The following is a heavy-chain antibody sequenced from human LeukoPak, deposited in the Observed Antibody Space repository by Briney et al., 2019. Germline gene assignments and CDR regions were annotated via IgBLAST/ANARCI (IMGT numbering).Heavy chain of an antibody. Sequence: GGSLRLSCAASGFTFDDYAMHWVRQAPGKGLEWVSLISWDGGSTYYADSVKGRFTISRDNSKNSLYLQMNRLRAEDTALYYCAKADYSNYGGVDYWGQGTLVTVSS. CDR3: AKADYSNYGGVDY. V-gene: IGHV3-43D*04. J-gene: IGHJ4*02. D-gene: IGHD4-11*01. CDR1: GFTFDDYA. CDR2: ISWDGGST.